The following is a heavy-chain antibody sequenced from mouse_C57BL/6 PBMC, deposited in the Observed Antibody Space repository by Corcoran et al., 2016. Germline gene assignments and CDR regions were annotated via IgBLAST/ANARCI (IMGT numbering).Heavy chain of an antibody. CDR1: GFSLSTSGMG. D-gene: IGHD1-1*01. CDR2: IYWDDEK. V-gene: IGHV8-12*01. J-gene: IGHJ2*01. CDR3: ARSGNYGSSYDYFDY. Sequence: QVTLKESGPGILQSSQTLSLTCSFSGFSLSTSGMGVSWIRQPSGKGLEWLAHIYWDDEKRYNPSLKSRLTIAKDTSRNQVFLKITSVDTADTATYYCARSGNYGSSYDYFDYWGQGTTLTVSS.